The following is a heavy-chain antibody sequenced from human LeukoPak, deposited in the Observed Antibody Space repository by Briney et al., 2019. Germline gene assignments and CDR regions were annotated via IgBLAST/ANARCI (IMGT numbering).Heavy chain of an antibody. CDR3: AKDQRSGWYPYYYGMDV. Sequence: GGSLRLSCAASGFTFSSYAMRWVRQSRGRAGEWVSSISGSGGSTYYADSVKGRFTISRDNYKKTLYLQMNSLRAEDTAVYYCAKDQRSGWYPYYYGMDVWGQGTTVTVSS. V-gene: IGHV3-23*01. D-gene: IGHD6-19*01. J-gene: IGHJ6*02. CDR1: GFTFSSYA. CDR2: ISGSGGST.